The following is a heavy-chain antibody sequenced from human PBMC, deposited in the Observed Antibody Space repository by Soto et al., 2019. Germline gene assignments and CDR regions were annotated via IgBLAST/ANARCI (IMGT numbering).Heavy chain of an antibody. CDR1: GFTVSSNY. D-gene: IGHD2-15*01. V-gene: IGHV3-66*01. CDR3: ARTCSGGTCSFDY. Sequence: GGSLRLSCAASGFTVSSNYMSWVRQAPGKGLEWVSVIYSGGSTYYADSVKGRFTISRDNSENTLYLQMNSLRAEDTAVYYCARTCSGGTCSFDYWGQGTLVTV. J-gene: IGHJ4*02. CDR2: IYSGGST.